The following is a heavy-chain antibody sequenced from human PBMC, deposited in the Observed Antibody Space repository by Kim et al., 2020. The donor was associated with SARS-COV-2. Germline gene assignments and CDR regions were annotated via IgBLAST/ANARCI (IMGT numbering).Heavy chain of an antibody. Sequence: SETLSLTCTVSGGSISSSSYYWGWIRQPPGKGLEWIGSIYYSGSTYYNPSLKSRVTISVDTSKNQFSLKLSSVTAADTAVYYCARPNRDYGDYAVDYWGQGTLVTVSS. V-gene: IGHV4-39*01. D-gene: IGHD4-17*01. CDR3: ARPNRDYGDYAVDY. CDR2: IYYSGST. CDR1: GGSISSSSYY. J-gene: IGHJ4*02.